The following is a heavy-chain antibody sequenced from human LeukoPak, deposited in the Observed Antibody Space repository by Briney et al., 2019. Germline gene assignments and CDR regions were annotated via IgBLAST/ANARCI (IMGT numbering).Heavy chain of an antibody. CDR3: AKDHVSGWYLRSWFDP. CDR2: ISGSGGST. Sequence: GGSLRLSCAASGFTFSSYAMSWVRQAPGKGLEWVSAISGSGGSTYYADSVKGRFTTSRDNSKNTLYLQMNSLRAEDTAVYYCAKDHVSGWYLRSWFDPWGQGTLVTVSS. J-gene: IGHJ5*02. D-gene: IGHD6-19*01. V-gene: IGHV3-23*01. CDR1: GFTFSSYA.